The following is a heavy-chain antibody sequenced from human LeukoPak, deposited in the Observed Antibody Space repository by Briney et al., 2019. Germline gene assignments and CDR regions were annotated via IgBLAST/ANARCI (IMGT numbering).Heavy chain of an antibody. D-gene: IGHD3-22*01. CDR1: GFSFSSYG. CDR3: AKGGAVVLTGFDS. V-gene: IGHV3-30*02. Sequence: GGSLRLSCAGSGFSFSSYGMHWVRQAPGKGLEWMAFIRSDGSNKYYADSVRGRFTISRDNSKNTLYVQMNSLRAEDTAAYYCAKGGAVVLTGFDSWGQGTLVSVSS. J-gene: IGHJ4*02. CDR2: IRSDGSNK.